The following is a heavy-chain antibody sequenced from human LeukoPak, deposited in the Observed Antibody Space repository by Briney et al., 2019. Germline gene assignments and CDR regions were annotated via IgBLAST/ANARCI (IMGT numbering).Heavy chain of an antibody. V-gene: IGHV4-30-2*01. CDR1: GGSISSGGYS. J-gene: IGHJ3*02. CDR3: ARGDCSSTSCSDSDAFDI. CDR2: IYHSGST. Sequence: PSQTLSLTCAVSGGSISSGGYSWSWIRQPPGKGLEWIGYIYHSGSTYYNPSLKSRVTISVDRSKNQFSLKLSSVTAADTAVYYCARGDCSSTSCSDSDAFDIWGQGTMVTVSS. D-gene: IGHD2-2*01.